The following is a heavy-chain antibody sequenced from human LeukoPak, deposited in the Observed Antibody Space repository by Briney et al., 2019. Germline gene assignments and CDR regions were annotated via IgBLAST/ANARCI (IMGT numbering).Heavy chain of an antibody. CDR3: ARETVVIAPGGIDY. CDR1: GFTFSSYS. CDR2: ISSSSSYI. V-gene: IGHV3-21*01. D-gene: IGHD2-21*01. J-gene: IGHJ4*02. Sequence: GSLRPSCAASGFTFSSYSMNWVRQAPGKGLEWVSSISSSSSYIYYADSVKGRFTISRDNAKNSLYLQMNSLGAEDTAVYYCARETVVIAPGGIDYWGQGTLVTVSS.